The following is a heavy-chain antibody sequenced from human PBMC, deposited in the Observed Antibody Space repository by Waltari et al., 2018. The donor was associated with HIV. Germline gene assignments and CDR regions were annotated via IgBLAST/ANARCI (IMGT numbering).Heavy chain of an antibody. CDR1: GFTFSNAW. J-gene: IGHJ4*02. CDR3: TTDPDIVVVPAAIVGYYFDY. D-gene: IGHD2-2*02. CDR2: IQSKTDGGTT. V-gene: IGHV3-15*01. Sequence: AASGFTFSNAWMSWVRQAPGKGLEWVGRIQSKTDGGTTDYAAPVKGRLTISRDDSKNTLYLQMNSLKTEDTAVYYCTTDPDIVVVPAAIVGYYFDYWGQGTLVTVSS.